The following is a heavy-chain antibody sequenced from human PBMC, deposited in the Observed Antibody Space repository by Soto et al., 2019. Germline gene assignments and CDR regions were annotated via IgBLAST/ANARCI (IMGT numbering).Heavy chain of an antibody. CDR1: GGSISSYY. D-gene: IGHD3-10*01. CDR2: IHYSGST. V-gene: IGHV4-59*01. J-gene: IGHJ5*02. CDR3: ARLQGTYYYTSGSYYKVLYP. Sequence: SETLSLTCTVSGGSISSYYWSWIRQPPGKGLEWIGYIHYSGSTNYNPSLKSRVTISLDTSKNQFSLKLSSVTAADTAVYYCARLQGTYYYTSGSYYKVLYPWGQGTLVTVSS.